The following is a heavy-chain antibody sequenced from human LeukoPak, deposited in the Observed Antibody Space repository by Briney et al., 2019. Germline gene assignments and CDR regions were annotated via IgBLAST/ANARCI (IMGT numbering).Heavy chain of an antibody. J-gene: IGHJ3*02. Sequence: PSQTLSLTCTVSGGSISSGDYYWSWIRQPPGKGLEWIGYIYYSGSTNYNPSLKSRVTISVDTSRNQFSLKLSSVTAADTAVYYCARSSPAMVRGVNDAFDIWGQGTMVTVSS. CDR2: IYYSGST. CDR3: ARSSPAMVRGVNDAFDI. CDR1: GGSISSGDYY. V-gene: IGHV4-61*08. D-gene: IGHD3-10*01.